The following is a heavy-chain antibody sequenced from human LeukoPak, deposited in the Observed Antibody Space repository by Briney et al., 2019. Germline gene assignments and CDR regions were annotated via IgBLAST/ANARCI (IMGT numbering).Heavy chain of an antibody. CDR1: GLSFSNYR. V-gene: IGHV3-69-1*01. J-gene: IGHJ3*02. CDR3: AREVGTPQAFDI. CDR2: ITSGGHI. Sequence: GGSLRLSCVASGLSFSNYRMHWVRQTAGNGLEWVSSITSGGHIYYPDSLKGRFTISRDNAKNSLYLQMNSLKAEDTAIYYCAREVGTPQAFDIWGQGTMVTVSS. D-gene: IGHD1-26*01.